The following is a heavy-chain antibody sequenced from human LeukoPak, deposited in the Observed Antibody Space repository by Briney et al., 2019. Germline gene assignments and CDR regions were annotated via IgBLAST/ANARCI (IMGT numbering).Heavy chain of an antibody. CDR2: IGTAGDT. J-gene: IGHJ4*02. D-gene: IGHD6-19*01. V-gene: IGHV3-13*01. CDR3: ARGYSSGWYDLYHFDY. Sequence: GGSLRLSCAASGFTLSSYDMHWVRQATGKGLEWVSAIGTAGDTYYPGSVKGRFTISRENAKNSLYLQMNNLRAEDTAVYYCARGYSSGWYDLYHFDYWGQGTLVTVSS. CDR1: GFTLSSYD.